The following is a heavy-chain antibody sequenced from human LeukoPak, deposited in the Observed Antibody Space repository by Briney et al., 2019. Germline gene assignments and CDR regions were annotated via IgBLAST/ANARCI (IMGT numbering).Heavy chain of an antibody. D-gene: IGHD6-19*01. J-gene: IGHJ4*02. V-gene: IGHV3-66*01. CDR3: ARDMGGSGLQNSRDY. Sequence: GGSLRLSCAASGFTVSSNYMSWVRQAPGKGLEWVSVIYSGGSTYYADSVKGRFTISRDNAKNTLYLQMNSLRAEDTAVYYCARDMGGSGLQNSRDYWGQGTLVTVSS. CDR1: GFTVSSNY. CDR2: IYSGGST.